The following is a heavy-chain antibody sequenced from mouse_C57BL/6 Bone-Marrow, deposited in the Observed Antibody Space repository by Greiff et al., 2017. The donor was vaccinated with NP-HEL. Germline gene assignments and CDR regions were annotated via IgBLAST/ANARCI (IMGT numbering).Heavy chain of an antibody. CDR2: IYPGSGNT. CDR1: GYSFTSYY. Sequence: QVQLQQSGPELLQPGASVKISCKASGYSFTSYYIHWVKQRPGQGLEWIGWIYPGSGNTKYNEKFKGKATLTADTSSSTAYMQLSSLTSEDSAVYYCARRGFYFDYWGQGTTLTVSS. J-gene: IGHJ2*01. CDR3: ARRGFYFDY. V-gene: IGHV1-66*01.